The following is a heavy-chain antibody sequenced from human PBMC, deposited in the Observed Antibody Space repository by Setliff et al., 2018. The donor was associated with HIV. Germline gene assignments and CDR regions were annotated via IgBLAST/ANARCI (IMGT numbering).Heavy chain of an antibody. CDR2: IIPRFDIT. Sequence: SVKVSCKTSGGTFSNYGTNWVRQAPGQGLEWMGRIIPRFDITNYPQKFQGRVRLTADKSTSTAYLELSSLRSEDTAVYYCAAARLLNDYRDPGAYCFDFWGQGTLVTVS. CDR3: AAARLLNDYRDPGAYCFDF. V-gene: IGHV1-69*04. D-gene: IGHD4-4*01. J-gene: IGHJ4*02. CDR1: GGTFSNYG.